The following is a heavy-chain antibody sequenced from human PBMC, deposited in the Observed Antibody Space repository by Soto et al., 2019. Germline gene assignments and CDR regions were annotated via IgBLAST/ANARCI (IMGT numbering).Heavy chain of an antibody. CDR1: GFTFSRYS. CDR2: ISSSGSYI. J-gene: IGHJ4*02. V-gene: IGHV3-21*04. CDR3: ARDVDADFRTDFDY. Sequence: GGSLRLSCAASGFTFSRYSRNWVRQAPGKGLEWVSSISSSGSYIYYADSVKGRFTISRDNAKNSVYLEMDSLRAEDTALYYCARDVDADFRTDFDYWGRGTLVTVSS. D-gene: IGHD4-17*01.